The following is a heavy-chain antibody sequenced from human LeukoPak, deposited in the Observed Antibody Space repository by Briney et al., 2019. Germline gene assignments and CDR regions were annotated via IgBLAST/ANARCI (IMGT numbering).Heavy chain of an antibody. CDR3: ARGETTVVTYYYYGMDV. CDR2: INPNSGGT. D-gene: IGHD4-23*01. Sequence: ASVKVSCKASGYTFTGYYLHWVRQAPGQGLEWMGWINPNSGGTNYAQKFQGWVTMTRDTSISTAYMELSRLRSDDTAVYYCARGETTVVTYYYYGMDVWGQGTTVTVSS. V-gene: IGHV1-2*04. J-gene: IGHJ6*02. CDR1: GYTFTGYY.